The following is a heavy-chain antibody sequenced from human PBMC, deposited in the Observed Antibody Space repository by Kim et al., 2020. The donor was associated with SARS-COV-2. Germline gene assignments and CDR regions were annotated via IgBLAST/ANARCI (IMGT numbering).Heavy chain of an antibody. D-gene: IGHD6-13*01. V-gene: IGHV3-43*01. Sequence: GGSLRLSCAASGFTFDDYTMHWVRQAPGKGLEWVSLISWDGGSTYYADSVKGRFTISRDNSKNSLYLQMNSLRTEDTALYYCAKDIRGGSSSWPYYYGMDVWGQGTTVTVSS. J-gene: IGHJ6*02. CDR3: AKDIRGGSSSWPYYYGMDV. CDR2: ISWDGGST. CDR1: GFTFDDYT.